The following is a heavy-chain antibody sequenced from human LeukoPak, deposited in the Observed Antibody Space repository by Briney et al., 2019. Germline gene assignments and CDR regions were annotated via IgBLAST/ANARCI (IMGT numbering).Heavy chain of an antibody. Sequence: ASVKVSCKASGGTFSSYAISWVRQAPGQGLEWMGWISAYNGNTNYAQKLQGRVTMTTDTSTSTAYMELRSLRSDDTAVYYCVRVAIDSNGYWGQGTLVTVSS. V-gene: IGHV1-18*01. J-gene: IGHJ4*02. D-gene: IGHD3-22*01. CDR2: ISAYNGNT. CDR1: GGTFSSYA. CDR3: VRVAIDSNGY.